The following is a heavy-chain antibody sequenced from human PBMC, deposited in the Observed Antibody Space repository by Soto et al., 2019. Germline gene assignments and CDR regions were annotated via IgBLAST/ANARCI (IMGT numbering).Heavy chain of an antibody. CDR1: GFTFGDFS. D-gene: IGHD3-9*01. CDR3: ARSSYDDVLTGWSMDV. J-gene: IGHJ6*02. CDR2: ISHDGSKK. Sequence: GGSLRLSCAASGFTFGDFSMNWVRQTPGKGLEWVAVISHDGSKKYYADSVKGRFAISRDNSKNTLYLQMNSLRPDDTAVNYCARSSYDDVLTGWSMDVWGQGTMVTVSS. V-gene: IGHV3-30*03.